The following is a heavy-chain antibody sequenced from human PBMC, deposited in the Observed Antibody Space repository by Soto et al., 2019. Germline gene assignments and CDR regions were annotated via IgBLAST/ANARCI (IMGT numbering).Heavy chain of an antibody. V-gene: IGHV1-18*01. CDR2: INAYNGNT. CDR3: AKTMLKGGWFDP. J-gene: IGHJ5*02. CDR1: GYNFISYG. D-gene: IGHD2-8*01. Sequence: QVQLVQSGTEVKKPGASVKVSCKASGYNFISYGISWIRQAPGQGLEWMGWINAYNGNTNYAQNLQGRVTMTTDTSKGTGYMELRSLRSDDTAIYYCAKTMLKGGWFDPWGQGTLVTVSS.